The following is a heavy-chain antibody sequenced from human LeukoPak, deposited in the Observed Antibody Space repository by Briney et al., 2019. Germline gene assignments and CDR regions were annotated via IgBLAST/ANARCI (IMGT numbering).Heavy chain of an antibody. CDR1: GYSISSGYY. D-gene: IGHD3-3*01. J-gene: IGHJ5*02. V-gene: IGHV4-38-2*01. CDR3: ARLLYDFWSGYYWFDP. CDR2: IYHSGST. Sequence: PSETLPLTCAVSGYSISSGYYWGWIRQPPGKGLEWIGSIYHSGSTYYNPSLKSRVTISVDTSKNQFSLKLSSVAAADTAVYYCARLLYDFWSGYYWFDPWGQGTLVTVSS.